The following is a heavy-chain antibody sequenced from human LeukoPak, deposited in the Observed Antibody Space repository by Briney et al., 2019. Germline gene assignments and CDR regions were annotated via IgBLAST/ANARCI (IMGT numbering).Heavy chain of an antibody. Sequence: QTGGSLRLSCAVSGFSFDSYSMSWIRQAPGKGLEWVSYIFSRSDTIYYADSVKGRFTISRDNAKNSLYLQMNSLRADDTAVYYCARPMFRGVVIPYFDSWGQGTLVTVSS. D-gene: IGHD3-10*01. J-gene: IGHJ4*02. V-gene: IGHV3-48*04. CDR1: GFSFDSYS. CDR3: ARPMFRGVVIPYFDS. CDR2: IFSRSDTI.